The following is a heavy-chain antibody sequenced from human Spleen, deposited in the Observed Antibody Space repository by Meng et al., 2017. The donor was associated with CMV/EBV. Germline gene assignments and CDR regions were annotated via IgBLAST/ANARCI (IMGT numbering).Heavy chain of an antibody. Sequence: GGSLRLSCAASGFTFSSYAMSWVRQAPGKGLEWVSAISGSGGSTYYADSVKGRFTISRDNSKNTLYLQMNSLRAEDTAVYYCAKVSCSSTSCYKGAFDIWGQGTMVTVSS. CDR2: ISGSGGST. CDR1: GFTFSSYA. J-gene: IGHJ3*02. CDR3: AKVSCSSTSCYKGAFDI. D-gene: IGHD2-2*02. V-gene: IGHV3-23*01.